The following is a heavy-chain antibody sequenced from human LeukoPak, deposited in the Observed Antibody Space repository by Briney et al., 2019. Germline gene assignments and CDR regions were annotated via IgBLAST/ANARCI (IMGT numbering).Heavy chain of an antibody. CDR2: IYYSRST. CDR1: GGSISSSSYH. Sequence: SETLSRTGTGSGGSISSSSYHWGWIRQPPGKGLDWIGSIYYSRSTYYHPSLKSRVTISVDTSKNQFSLKLSSVTAADTAVYYCASREVVDTAMVGDFWGQGSLVTVSS. J-gene: IGHJ4*02. V-gene: IGHV4-39*07. D-gene: IGHD5-18*01. CDR3: ASREVVDTAMVGDF.